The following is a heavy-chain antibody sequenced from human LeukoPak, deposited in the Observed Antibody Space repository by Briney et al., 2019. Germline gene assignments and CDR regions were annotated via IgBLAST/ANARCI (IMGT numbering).Heavy chain of an antibody. V-gene: IGHV4-34*01. D-gene: IGHD3-10*01. J-gene: IGHJ4*02. Sequence: SETLSLTCAVYGGSFSGYYWSWIRQPPGKGLKWIGEINHSGSTNYNPSLKSRVTISVDTSKNQFSLKLSSVTAADTAVYYCARNMVRGVMSYFDYWGQGTLVTVSS. CDR2: INHSGST. CDR1: GGSFSGYY. CDR3: ARNMVRGVMSYFDY.